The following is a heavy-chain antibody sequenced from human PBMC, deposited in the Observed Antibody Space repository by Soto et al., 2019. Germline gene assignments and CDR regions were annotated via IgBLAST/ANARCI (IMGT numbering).Heavy chain of an antibody. J-gene: IGHJ5*02. Sequence: SETLSLTCTVSGGSISSYYWSWIRQPAGKGLEWIGRIYTSGSTNYNPSLKSRVTMSVDTSKNQFSLKLSSVTAADTAVYYCARDLFYDSSGYFHPWGQGTLVTVSS. CDR3: ARDLFYDSSGYFHP. D-gene: IGHD3-22*01. CDR2: IYTSGST. CDR1: GGSISSYY. V-gene: IGHV4-4*07.